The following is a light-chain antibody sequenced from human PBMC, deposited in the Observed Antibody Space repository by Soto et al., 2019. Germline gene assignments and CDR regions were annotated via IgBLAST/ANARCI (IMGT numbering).Light chain of an antibody. Sequence: QSALAQPASLSGSPGQSITISCTGRSRDIGAYDYVSWFKQHSGKAPKLMISEVNTRPSVVSNRFSGSKSGHTAYLTISRLQVEDEAEYFFFSFTTTSTPVFXPGTKPTVL. CDR1: SRDIGAYDY. CDR3: FSFTTTSTPV. CDR2: EVN. V-gene: IGLV2-14*01. J-gene: IGLJ1*01.